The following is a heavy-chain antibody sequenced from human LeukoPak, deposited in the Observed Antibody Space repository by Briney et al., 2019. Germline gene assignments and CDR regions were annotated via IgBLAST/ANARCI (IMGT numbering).Heavy chain of an antibody. J-gene: IGHJ5*02. Sequence: PSETLSLTCTVSGGSISSGDYYWSRIRQPPGKGLEWIGYIYYSGSTYYNPSLKSRVTISVDTSKNQFSLKLSSATAADTAVYYCARAAVVAAISDWFDRWGQGTLVTVSS. CDR3: ARAAVVAAISDWFDR. D-gene: IGHD2-15*01. V-gene: IGHV4-30-4*01. CDR2: IYYSGST. CDR1: GGSISSGDYY.